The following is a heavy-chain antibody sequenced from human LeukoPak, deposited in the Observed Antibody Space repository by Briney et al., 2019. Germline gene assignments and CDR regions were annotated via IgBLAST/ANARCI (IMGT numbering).Heavy chain of an antibody. J-gene: IGHJ1*01. D-gene: IGHD3-22*01. CDR3: ARVPLHDDSRHYYPH. CDR2: INTGNGNT. CDR1: GYTFTNYG. V-gene: IGHV1-3*04. Sequence: RASVKVSCKTSGYTFTNYGMHWVRQAPRQSPEWMGWINTGNGNTKSSQEFQDRVTLTRDTSASTGYMELNSLSSEDTAVYYCARVPLHDDSRHYYPHWGQGTPVTVSS.